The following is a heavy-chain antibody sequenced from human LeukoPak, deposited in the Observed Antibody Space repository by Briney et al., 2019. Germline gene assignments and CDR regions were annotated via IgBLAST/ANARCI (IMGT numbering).Heavy chain of an antibody. Sequence: PGESLRLSCAASVFTVSSNYMTWVRQAPGKGLEWVSVIYSGGNTYYADSVKGRFTISRHNSKNTLYLQMNSLRTEDTAVYYFARVSRGQLIDAGDIWGQGTMVTVSS. J-gene: IGHJ3*02. D-gene: IGHD6-13*01. CDR3: ARVSRGQLIDAGDI. CDR1: VFTVSSNY. CDR2: IYSGGNT. V-gene: IGHV3-53*04.